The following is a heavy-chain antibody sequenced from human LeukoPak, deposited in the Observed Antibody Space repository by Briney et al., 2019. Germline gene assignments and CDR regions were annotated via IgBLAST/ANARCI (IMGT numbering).Heavy chain of an antibody. CDR2: ISGSGGST. J-gene: IGHJ4*02. V-gene: IGHV3-23*01. CDR1: GYTFSSYA. CDR3: AIRRGPAAYSFYLYY. D-gene: IGHD2-15*01. Sequence: PGGSLRLSRAASGYTFSSYAMSWVRQAPGKGLEWVSAISGSGGSTYYADSVKGRFTISRHSSKNTLYLQMNSLRAEDRARHYCAIRRGPAAYSFYLYYRGEGTLGAVSS.